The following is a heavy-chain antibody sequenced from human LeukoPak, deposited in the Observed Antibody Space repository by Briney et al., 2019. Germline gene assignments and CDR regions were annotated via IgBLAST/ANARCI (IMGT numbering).Heavy chain of an antibody. Sequence: GASVKVSCKASGYTFTGCYMHWVRQAPGQGLAWMGWINPNSGGTNYAQKFQGRVTMTRDTSISTAYMELSRLSSDDTAVYYCARDRITMVRGANGSWFDPWGQGTLVTVSS. V-gene: IGHV1-2*02. CDR2: INPNSGGT. J-gene: IGHJ5*02. CDR3: ARDRITMVRGANGSWFDP. CDR1: GYTFTGCY. D-gene: IGHD3-10*01.